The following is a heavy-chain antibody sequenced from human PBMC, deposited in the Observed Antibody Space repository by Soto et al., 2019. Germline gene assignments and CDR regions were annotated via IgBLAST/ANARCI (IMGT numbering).Heavy chain of an antibody. CDR3: ATSGWRGSHPLDY. V-gene: IGHV1-2*02. CDR1: GYTFTAYY. CDR2: INPNSGGT. D-gene: IGHD1-1*01. J-gene: IGHJ4*02. Sequence: QVQLVQSGAEVKKPGASVKVSCKASGYTFTAYYLHWVRQAPGQGLEWMGWINPNSGGTNYAQKFQGRVTMTRDTSISTAYMELSRLTSDDTALYHCATSGWRGSHPLDYWGQGTLVTVSS.